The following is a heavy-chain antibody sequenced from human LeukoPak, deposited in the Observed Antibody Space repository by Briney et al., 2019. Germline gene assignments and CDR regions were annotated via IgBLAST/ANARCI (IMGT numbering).Heavy chain of an antibody. J-gene: IGHJ5*02. V-gene: IGHV5-51*01. CDR1: GYSFTSYW. D-gene: IGHD2-2*01. Sequence: GESLKISCKGSGYSFTSYWIGWVRQMPGKGLDWMRIIYPGDSDTRYSPSFQGQVTISADKSISTAYLQWSSLKASDTAMYYCARSVVVPAAIGWFDPWGQGTLVTVSS. CDR3: ARSVVVPAAIGWFDP. CDR2: IYPGDSDT.